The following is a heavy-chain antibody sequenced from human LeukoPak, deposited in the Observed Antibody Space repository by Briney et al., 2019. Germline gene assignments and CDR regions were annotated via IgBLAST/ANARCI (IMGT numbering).Heavy chain of an antibody. J-gene: IGHJ4*02. CDR2: ISGSGGST. CDR1: GFTFSSYA. D-gene: IGHD2-2*02. Sequence: GGSLRLSCAASGFTFSSYAMSWVRQAPGKGLEWVSAISGSGGSTYYADSVKGRFTISRDNSKNTLYLQMNSLRAEDTAVYYCAKGGRIVVPAAIPPDYWGQGTLVTVSS. V-gene: IGHV3-23*01. CDR3: AKGGRIVVPAAIPPDY.